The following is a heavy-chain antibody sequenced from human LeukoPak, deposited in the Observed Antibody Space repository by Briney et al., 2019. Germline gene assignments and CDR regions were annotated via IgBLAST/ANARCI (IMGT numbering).Heavy chain of an antibody. J-gene: IGHJ4*02. CDR2: INHSGST. Sequence: SETLSLTCTVSGGSISSYYWSWIRQPPGKGLEWIGEINHSGSTNYNPSLKSRVTISVDTSKNQFSLKLSSVTAADTAVYYCARGPPPYYDFWSGYRISGSFDYWGQGTLVTVSS. V-gene: IGHV4-34*01. CDR1: GGSISSYY. CDR3: ARGPPPYYDFWSGYRISGSFDY. D-gene: IGHD3-3*01.